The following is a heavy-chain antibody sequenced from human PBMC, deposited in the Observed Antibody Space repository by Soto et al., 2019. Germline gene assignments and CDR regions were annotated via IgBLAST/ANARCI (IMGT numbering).Heavy chain of an antibody. D-gene: IGHD3-22*01. Sequence: SGKVSCKASGGTFNTHTVIWGRQDPGQRLEWMGGIIPIFGTTHYEQTFQGRVTITADKSTSTAYMDLSSLRFEDTAVDYCARSQRVGYSDDSSGSWAQYESWG. V-gene: IGHV1-69*06. CDR2: IIPIFGTT. CDR3: ARSQRVGYSDDSSGSWAQYES. J-gene: IGHJ5*01. CDR1: GGTFNTHT.